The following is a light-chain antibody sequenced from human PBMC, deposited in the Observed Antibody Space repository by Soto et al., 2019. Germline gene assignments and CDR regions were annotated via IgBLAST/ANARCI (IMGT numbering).Light chain of an antibody. CDR2: GAS. CDR3: QQYGTSRVT. CDR1: QSVSSN. Sequence: EIVLTQSPGTLSLSPGERATLSCRASQSVSSNLAWYQQKLGQAPRLLIFGASTRATGIPERFSGSGSGTDFTLTISRLEPEDFAVYYCQQYGTSRVTFGQGTRLEIK. J-gene: IGKJ5*01. V-gene: IGKV3-20*01.